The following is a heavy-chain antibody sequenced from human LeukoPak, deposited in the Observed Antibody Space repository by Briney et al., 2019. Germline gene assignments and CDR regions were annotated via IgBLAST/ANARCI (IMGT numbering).Heavy chain of an antibody. D-gene: IGHD4-17*01. CDR1: GFTFSSYG. J-gene: IGHJ4*02. V-gene: IGHV3-30*18. CDR3: AKDSGYGDYEYYFDY. Sequence: TGGSLRLSCAASGFTFSSYGMHWVRQAPGKGLEWVAVISYDGSNKYYADSVKGRFTISRDNSKNTLYLQMNSLRAEDTAVYYCAKDSGYGDYEYYFDYWGQGTLVTVSS. CDR2: ISYDGSNK.